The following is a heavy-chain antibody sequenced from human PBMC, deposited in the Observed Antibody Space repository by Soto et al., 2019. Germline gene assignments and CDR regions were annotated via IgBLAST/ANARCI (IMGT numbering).Heavy chain of an antibody. CDR2: ISYDGSNK. Sequence: QVQLVESGGGVVQPGRSLRLSCAASGFTFSSYGMHWVRQAPGKGLEWVAVISYDGSNKYYADSVKGRFTISRDNSKNTLYLQMNSLRAEDTAVYYCAKSYRGAILDYYYYYGMDVWGQGTTVTVSS. J-gene: IGHJ6*02. CDR1: GFTFSSYG. V-gene: IGHV3-30*18. D-gene: IGHD2-2*02. CDR3: AKSYRGAILDYYYYYGMDV.